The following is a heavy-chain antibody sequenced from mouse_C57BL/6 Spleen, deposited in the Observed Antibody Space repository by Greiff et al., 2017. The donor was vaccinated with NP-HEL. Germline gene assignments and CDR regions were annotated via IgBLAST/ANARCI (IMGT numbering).Heavy chain of an antibody. D-gene: IGHD2-3*01. V-gene: IGHV1-78*01. CDR1: GYTFTDHT. CDR3: ARKADDGYYWFAY. Sequence: VQLQESDAELVKPGASVKISCKVSGYTFTDHTIHWMKQRPEQGLEWIGYIYPRDGSTKYNEKFKGKATLTADKSSSTAYMQLNSLTSEDSAVYFCARKADDGYYWFAYWGQGTLVTVSA. J-gene: IGHJ3*01. CDR2: IYPRDGST.